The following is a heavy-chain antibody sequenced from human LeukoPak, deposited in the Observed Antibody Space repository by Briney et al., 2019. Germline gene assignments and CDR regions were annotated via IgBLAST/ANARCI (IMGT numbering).Heavy chain of an antibody. CDR1: GFTFSSYG. CDR2: ISYDGSNK. Sequence: PGGSLRLSCAASGFTFSSYGMHWVRQAPGKGLEWVAVISYDGSNKYYADSVKGRFTISRDNSKNTLYLQMNSLRAEDTAVYYCAKDSTPPYYDFWSGYYPLDYWGQGTLVTVSS. V-gene: IGHV3-30*18. J-gene: IGHJ4*02. CDR3: AKDSTPPYYDFWSGYYPLDY. D-gene: IGHD3-3*01.